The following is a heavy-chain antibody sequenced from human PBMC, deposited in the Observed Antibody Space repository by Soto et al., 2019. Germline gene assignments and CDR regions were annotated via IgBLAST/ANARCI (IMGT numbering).Heavy chain of an antibody. CDR3: ARQYYDSSGWYFFDY. J-gene: IGHJ4*02. CDR2: IYYAGST. D-gene: IGHD3-22*01. Sequence: NPSETLSLTCTVSGGSISSNVYYWAWIRQPPGKGLEWIGSIYYAGSTYSNPSLQSRVSISVDSSKNQFSLKVSSVTGADTAVYYCARQYYDSSGWYFFDYWGPGTLVTVSS. V-gene: IGHV4-39*01. CDR1: GGSISSNVYY.